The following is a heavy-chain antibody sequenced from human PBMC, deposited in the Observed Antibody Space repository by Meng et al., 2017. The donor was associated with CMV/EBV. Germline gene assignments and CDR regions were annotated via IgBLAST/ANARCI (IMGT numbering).Heavy chain of an antibody. CDR1: GFTFSSYW. D-gene: IGHD6-13*01. CDR3: ARDYSAQGYGMDV. Sequence: GGSLRLSCAASGFTFSSYWMSWVRQAPGKGLEWVSVIYSGGSTYYADSVKGRFTISRDNSKNTLYLQMNSLRAEDTAVYYCARDYSAQGYGMDVWGQGTTVTVSS. CDR2: IYSGGST. J-gene: IGHJ6*02. V-gene: IGHV3-53*01.